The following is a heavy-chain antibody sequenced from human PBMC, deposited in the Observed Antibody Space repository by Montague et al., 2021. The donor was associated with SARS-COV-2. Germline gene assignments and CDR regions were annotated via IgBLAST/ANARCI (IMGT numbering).Heavy chain of an antibody. V-gene: IGHV4-59*01. D-gene: IGHD5-12*01. J-gene: IGHJ4*02. Sequence: SETLSLTCTVSGGSISSNFWSWIRQPPGKGLEWIGYIYYSGSTNYNPSPKSRVTISVDTSKKQFSLQLSSVTAADTAVYYCARTRGYDHLFDFWGQGTLVTVSS. CDR2: IYYSGST. CDR1: GGSISSNF. CDR3: ARTRGYDHLFDF.